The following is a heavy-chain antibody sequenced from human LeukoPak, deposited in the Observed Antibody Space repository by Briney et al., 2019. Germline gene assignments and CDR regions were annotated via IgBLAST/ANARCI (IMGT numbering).Heavy chain of an antibody. CDR3: ASPLLGYCSSTSCYAFDY. D-gene: IGHD2-2*01. CDR1: GFTFSSYS. J-gene: IGHJ4*02. CDR2: ISSSSSYI. Sequence: PGGSQRLSCAASGFTFSSYSMNWVRQAPGKGLEWVSSISSSSSYIYYADSVKGRFTISRDNAKNSLYLQMNSLRAEDTAVYYCASPLLGYCSSTSCYAFDYWGQGTLVTVSS. V-gene: IGHV3-21*01.